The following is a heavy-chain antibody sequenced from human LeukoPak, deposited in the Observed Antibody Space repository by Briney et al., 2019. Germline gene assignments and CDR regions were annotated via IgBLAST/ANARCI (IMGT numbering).Heavy chain of an antibody. J-gene: IGHJ3*02. V-gene: IGHV1-2*02. CDR2: INPNSGGT. CDR3: AREGRGLAFDI. CDR1: GYTFTGYY. Sequence: GASVKVSCKASGYTFTGYYIHWVRQAPGQGLEWMGWINPNSGGTSYAQKFQGRVTMTRDTSISTAYMELSRLRSDDTAVYYCAREGRGLAFDIWGQGTMVTVSS.